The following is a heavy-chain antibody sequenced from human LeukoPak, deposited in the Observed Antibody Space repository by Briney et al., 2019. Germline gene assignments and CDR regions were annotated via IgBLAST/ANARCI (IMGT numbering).Heavy chain of an antibody. CDR3: ARGEYSSSSWFDP. V-gene: IGHV4-34*01. CDR2: INHSGST. Sequence: RPSETLSLTCAVHGGSFSGYYWSWIRQPPGKGLEWIGEINHSGSTNYNPSLKSRVTISVDTSKSQFSLKLSSVTAADTAVYYCARGEYSSSSWFDPWGQGTLVTVSS. J-gene: IGHJ5*02. CDR1: GGSFSGYY. D-gene: IGHD6-6*01.